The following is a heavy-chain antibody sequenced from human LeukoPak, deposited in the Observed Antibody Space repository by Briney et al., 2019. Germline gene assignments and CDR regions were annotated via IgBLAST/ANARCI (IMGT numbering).Heavy chain of an antibody. J-gene: IGHJ6*02. V-gene: IGHV3-53*05. D-gene: IGHD6-19*01. CDR1: GSSGTTNY. CDR2: VYGGDTT. Sequence: GGSLRLSCAASGSSGTTNYMSWVRQAPGRGLEFVSIVYGGDTTVYADSVKGRFTISRDTSKNTLYLQMNSLRAEDTAVYYCAKEFTVAVAALRSVWGQGTTVTVSS. CDR3: AKEFTVAVAALRSV.